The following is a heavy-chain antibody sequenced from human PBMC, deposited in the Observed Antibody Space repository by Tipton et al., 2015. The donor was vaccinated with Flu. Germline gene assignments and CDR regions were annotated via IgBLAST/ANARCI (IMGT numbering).Heavy chain of an antibody. J-gene: IGHJ5*02. CDR1: GYSISSGYY. V-gene: IGHV4-38-2*02. D-gene: IGHD3-10*01. CDR2: IYHSGST. CDR3: ARAYGSGVHWFDT. Sequence: PGLVKPSETLSLTCIVSGYSISSGYYWGWIRQPPGKGLEWIASIYHSGSTYYNPSLKSRVTISVDTSKNQFSLKLSSVTATDTAVYYCARAYGSGVHWFDTWRQGTLVTVSS.